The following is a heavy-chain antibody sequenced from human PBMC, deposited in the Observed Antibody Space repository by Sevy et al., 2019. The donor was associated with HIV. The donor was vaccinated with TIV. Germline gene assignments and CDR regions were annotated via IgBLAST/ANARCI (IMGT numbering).Heavy chain of an antibody. D-gene: IGHD3-22*01. CDR1: GKKVTQLA. J-gene: IGHJ4*02. CDR3: ATTKDYYESSGSPFDD. Sequence: ASVKVSCKVSGKKVTQLAMHWVRQAPGKGLEWMATFDPEDGETFYAQNFQGRVTMTEDKSRDTAYMELSSLGSEDAAVYYCATTKDYYESSGSPFDDWGQGTLVTVSS. V-gene: IGHV1-24*01. CDR2: FDPEDGET.